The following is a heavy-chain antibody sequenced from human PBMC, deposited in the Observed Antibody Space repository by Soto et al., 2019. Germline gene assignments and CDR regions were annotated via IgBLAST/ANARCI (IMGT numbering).Heavy chain of an antibody. V-gene: IGHV4-59*08. CDR1: GGSISSYY. CDR2: IYYSGST. Sequence: SETLSLTCTVSGGSISSYYWSWIRQPPGKGLEWIGYIYYSGSTNYNPSLKSRVTISVDTSKNQFSLKLSSVTAADTAVHYCASSDGSCFDYWGQGTLVTVSS. CDR3: ASSDGSCFDY. J-gene: IGHJ4*02.